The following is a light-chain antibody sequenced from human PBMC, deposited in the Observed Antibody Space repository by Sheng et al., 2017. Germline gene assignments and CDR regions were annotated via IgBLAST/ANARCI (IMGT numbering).Light chain of an antibody. CDR3: QAWDSDTAV. J-gene: IGLJ3*02. CDR1: KLGNKY. V-gene: IGLV3-1*01. Sequence: SYDLTQPPSVSVSPGQTATITCSGDKLGNKYTSWYQQKPGQSPVVVIYVDRKLPSGIPVRFSGSSSGNTATLTISGTQDVDEGDYYCQAWDSDTAVFGGGTKLTVL. CDR2: VDR.